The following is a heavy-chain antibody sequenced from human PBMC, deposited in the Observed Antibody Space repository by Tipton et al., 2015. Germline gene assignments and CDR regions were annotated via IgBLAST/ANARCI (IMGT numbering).Heavy chain of an antibody. V-gene: IGHV4-39*01. Sequence: TLSLTCTVSGGSIGSSSYYWGWIRQPPGKGLEWIGSISYSGSSYYNPSLKSRFTISVDTSKNQFSLKLSSVTAADTAVYYCARLPRSGSFSRVREFDYWGQGTLVTVSS. CDR3: ARLPRSGSFSRVREFDY. D-gene: IGHD1-26*01. CDR1: GGSIGSSSYY. CDR2: ISYSGSS. J-gene: IGHJ4*02.